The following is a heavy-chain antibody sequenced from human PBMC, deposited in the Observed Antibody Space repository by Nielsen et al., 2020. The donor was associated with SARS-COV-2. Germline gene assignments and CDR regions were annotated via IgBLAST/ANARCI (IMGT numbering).Heavy chain of an antibody. D-gene: IGHD3-3*01. Sequence: GESLKISCAASGFTFGSNWMHWVRQVPEKGLVWVSRISTDGTETDYADSVKGRFTISRDNAKNTLYLQMNSLRAEGTAIYYCADLWSGYPYWGQGALVTVSS. CDR2: ISTDGTET. J-gene: IGHJ4*02. CDR1: GFTFGSNW. CDR3: ADLWSGYPY. V-gene: IGHV3-74*01.